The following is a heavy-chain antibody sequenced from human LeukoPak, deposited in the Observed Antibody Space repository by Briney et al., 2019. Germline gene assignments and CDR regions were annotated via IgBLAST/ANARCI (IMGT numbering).Heavy chain of an antibody. D-gene: IGHD3-22*01. CDR2: ISASGGST. J-gene: IGHJ4*02. CDR3: AKDNYYDSSGYLEV. Sequence: GGSLRLSCAASGFTFSSYGMHWVRQAPGEGLEWVSTISASGGSTYYADSVKGRFTISRDNSKNTLYLQMNSLRAEDTAVYYCAKDNYYDSSGYLEVWGQGTLVTVSS. V-gene: IGHV3-23*01. CDR1: GFTFSSYG.